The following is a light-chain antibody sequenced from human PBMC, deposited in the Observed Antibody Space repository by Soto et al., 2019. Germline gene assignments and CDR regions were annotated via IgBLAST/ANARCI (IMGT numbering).Light chain of an antibody. J-gene: IGKJ4*01. CDR2: KVS. CDR3: QQGKSFPLT. Sequence: DIQMTQSPSAVSASVGDRVTITCRASQDINNWLGWYQQKPGLAPKLLIYKVSSLQGGVPSRFSGSRSGTDFTLTISSLQPEDFATYVCQQGKSFPLTFGGGTKVEVK. CDR1: QDINNW. V-gene: IGKV1-12*01.